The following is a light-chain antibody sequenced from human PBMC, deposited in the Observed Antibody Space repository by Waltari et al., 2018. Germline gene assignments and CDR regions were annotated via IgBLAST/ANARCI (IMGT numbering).Light chain of an antibody. CDR3: QQYNRWPPLT. CDR2: GAS. V-gene: IGKV3-15*01. J-gene: IGKJ4*01. CDR1: QHIDNN. Sequence: VMTQSPAALSVSPGERVTLSCTASQHIDNNLACYQQKPGQSPRLLIYGASTRATGVTAKFRGSGSGKEFTLTSYSLQSEDCAVYYCQQYNRWPPLTFGGGTKVELK.